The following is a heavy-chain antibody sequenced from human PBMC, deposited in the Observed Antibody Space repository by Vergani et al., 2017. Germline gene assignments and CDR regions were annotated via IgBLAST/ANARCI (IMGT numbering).Heavy chain of an antibody. Sequence: QLQLHKSGPGLVKPSETLSLTCTLSGGSISSSSHFWGWLRQTPGKGLEWISYMSSGDSIYYADSVKGRFTISRDNSKNTLFLQMNSLRAEDTAVYYCAKGDDSGGYYPTYFDHWGQGTLVTVSS. D-gene: IGHD3-22*01. J-gene: IGHJ4*02. CDR1: GGSISSSSHF. V-gene: IGHV4-61*05. CDR3: AKGDDSGGYYPTYFDH. CDR2: MSSGDSI.